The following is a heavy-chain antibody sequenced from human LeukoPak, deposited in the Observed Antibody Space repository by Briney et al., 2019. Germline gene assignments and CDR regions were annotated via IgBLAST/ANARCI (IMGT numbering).Heavy chain of an antibody. J-gene: IGHJ4*02. V-gene: IGHV4-61*02. CDR2: IYTSGST. Sequence: PSQTLSLTCTVYGGSISSDSYYRSWIRQPAGEGLEWIGRIYTSGSTNYNPSLKSRVTMLVDTSKNQFSLKLRSVTAADTAVYYCARNRNSADWGYYFDYWGQGTLVTVSS. D-gene: IGHD7-27*01. CDR1: GGSISSDSYY. CDR3: ARNRNSADWGYYFDY.